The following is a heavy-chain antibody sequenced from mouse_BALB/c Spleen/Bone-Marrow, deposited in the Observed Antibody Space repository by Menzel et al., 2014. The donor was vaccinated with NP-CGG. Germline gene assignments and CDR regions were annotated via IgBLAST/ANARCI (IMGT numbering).Heavy chain of an antibody. D-gene: IGHD2-4*01. CDR1: GFTFSDYY. Sequence: VKLXXSGGGLVQPGGSLKLSCATSGFTFSDYYMYWVRQTPEKRLEWVAYISNGGGSTYYPDTVKGRFTISRDNAKNTLYLQMSRLKSEDTAMYYCARHNYDETWFAYWGQGTLVTVSA. CDR2: ISNGGGST. V-gene: IGHV5-12*02. J-gene: IGHJ3*01. CDR3: ARHNYDETWFAY.